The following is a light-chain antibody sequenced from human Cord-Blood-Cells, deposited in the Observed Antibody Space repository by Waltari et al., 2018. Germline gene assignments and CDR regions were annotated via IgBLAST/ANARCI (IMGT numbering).Light chain of an antibody. CDR3: NSRDSSGNHWV. Sequence: SSELTQDPAVSVALGQTVRITCQGDSLRRHYASRYQQKPGQAPVLVIYGKNNRPSGIPDRFSGSSSGNTASLTITGAQAEDEADYYCNSRDSSGNHWVFGGGTKLTVL. CDR2: GKN. CDR1: SLRRHY. J-gene: IGLJ3*02. V-gene: IGLV3-19*01.